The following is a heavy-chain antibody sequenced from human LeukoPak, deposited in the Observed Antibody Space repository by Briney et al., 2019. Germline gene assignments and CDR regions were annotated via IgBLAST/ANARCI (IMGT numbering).Heavy chain of an antibody. J-gene: IGHJ6*03. CDR2: IYYSGDT. D-gene: IGHD6-19*01. CDR1: GGSISSSSYY. V-gene: IGHV4-39*01. CDR3: ARHQWHYYYYMGV. Sequence: KPSETLSLTCTVSGGSISSSSYYWGWLRQPPGKGLEWIGSIYYSGDTYYNPSLKSRRVTISVDTSKNQFSLRLSSVTAADTAVYYCARHQWHYYYYMGVWGKGSTVTVSS.